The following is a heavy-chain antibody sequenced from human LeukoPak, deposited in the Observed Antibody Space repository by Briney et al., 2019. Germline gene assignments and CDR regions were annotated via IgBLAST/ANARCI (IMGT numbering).Heavy chain of an antibody. D-gene: IGHD4-17*01. CDR1: GFTFSSYA. J-gene: IGHJ4*02. V-gene: IGHV3-23*01. CDR3: AIGTTVTTKDHYFDY. CDR2: ISGSGGST. Sequence: GGSLRLSCAASGFTFSSYAMSWVRQAPGKGLEWVSAISGSGGSTYYADSVKGRFTISRDNSKNTLYLQMNSLRAEDTAVYYCAIGTTVTTKDHYFDYWGQGTLVTVSS.